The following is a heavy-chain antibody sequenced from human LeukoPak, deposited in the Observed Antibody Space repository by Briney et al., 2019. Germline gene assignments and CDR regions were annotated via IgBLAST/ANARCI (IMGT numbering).Heavy chain of an antibody. CDR2: IYNSGST. V-gene: IGHV4-59*01. J-gene: IGHJ5*02. CDR3: ARGAPHGLGNWFDP. D-gene: IGHD3-22*01. CDR1: VDSITSSY. Sequence: SETLSLTCTVSVDSITSSYWSWIRQPPGKGLEWIGCIYNSGSTSYHSGNTKFNPPLKSRVTLSVDTSKNQFSLKLSSVTAADTAVYYCARGAPHGLGNWFDPWGQGTLVTVSS.